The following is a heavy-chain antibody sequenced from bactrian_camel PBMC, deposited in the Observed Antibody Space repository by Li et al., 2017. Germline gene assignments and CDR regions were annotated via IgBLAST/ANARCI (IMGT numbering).Heavy chain of an antibody. V-gene: IGHV3S53*01. D-gene: IGHD5*01. Sequence: HVQLVESGGGSVQSGGSLRLASEVSGYDFERYSMAWFRQAPGKEREGVAAKDSDGMTVYTDSVKGRFTISRDNAKNTVNLQMISLKPTDTAVYYCARDGGWTGYSFGYWGQGTQVTVS. CDR3: ARDGGWTGYSFGY. CDR2: KDSDGMT. J-gene: IGHJ6*01. CDR1: GYDFERYS.